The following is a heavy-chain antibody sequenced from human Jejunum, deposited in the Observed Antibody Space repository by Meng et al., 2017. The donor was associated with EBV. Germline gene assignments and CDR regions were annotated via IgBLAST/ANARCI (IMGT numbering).Heavy chain of an antibody. CDR2: VYYSGSS. D-gene: IGHD2-8*02. J-gene: IGHJ5*02. V-gene: IGHV4-39*07. CDR3: ARSGGRADDTRWFDP. CDR1: GGSIYSSSYF. Sequence: LPLEASVPGLVKPSATLSLSCSVSGGSIYSSSYFWVWIRQPPWKGLEWIGSVYYSGSSYHNPSLESRVTVSVDTSKNQFSLKLTSVTAADTAVYYCARSGGRADDTRWFDPWGQGTLVTVSS.